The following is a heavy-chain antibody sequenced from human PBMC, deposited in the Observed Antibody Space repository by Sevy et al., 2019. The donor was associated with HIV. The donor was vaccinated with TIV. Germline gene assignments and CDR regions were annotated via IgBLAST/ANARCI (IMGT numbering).Heavy chain of an antibody. CDR3: AREGVIYDDDGRDFDDAFDI. J-gene: IGHJ3*02. CDR1: AFSLSNYY. D-gene: IGHD2-21*01. CDR2: IKQCGNEQ. V-gene: IGHV3-7*01. Sequence: GGSLRLSCAASAFSLSNYYMTWVRQAPGKGLEWVANIKQCGNEQFYLESVKGRFTISRDDSKNSVYLQMTSLRAEDTAVYYCAREGVIYDDDGRDFDDAFDIWGHGTMVTVSS.